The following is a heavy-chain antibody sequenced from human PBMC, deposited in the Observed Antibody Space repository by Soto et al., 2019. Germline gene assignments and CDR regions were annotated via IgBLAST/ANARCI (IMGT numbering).Heavy chain of an antibody. CDR3: AKDPASTMIVVVISYYFDY. CDR2: INPSGGST. V-gene: IGHV1-46*01. Sequence: ASVKVSCKASGYTFTSYYMHWVRQAPGQGLEWMGIINPSGGSTSYAQKFQGRVTMTRDTSTSTVYMELSSLRSDDTAVYYCAKDPASTMIVVVISYYFDYWGQGTLVTVSS. J-gene: IGHJ4*02. CDR1: GYTFTSYY. D-gene: IGHD3-22*01.